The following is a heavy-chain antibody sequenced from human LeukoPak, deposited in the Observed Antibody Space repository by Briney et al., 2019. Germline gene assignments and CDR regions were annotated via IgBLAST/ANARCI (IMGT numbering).Heavy chain of an antibody. CDR1: GYSINNGYY. Sequence: SETLSLTCTVSGYSINNGYYWGWIRQAPGKGLEWLGSIYHSGRTYYNPSLKSLVTISVDTSKNQFSLKLSSVTAADTAVYYCARTNDYDSSGYYSWDYYYYMDVWGKGTTVTVSS. CDR3: ARTNDYDSSGYYSWDYYYYMDV. V-gene: IGHV4-38-2*02. J-gene: IGHJ6*03. CDR2: IYHSGRT. D-gene: IGHD3-22*01.